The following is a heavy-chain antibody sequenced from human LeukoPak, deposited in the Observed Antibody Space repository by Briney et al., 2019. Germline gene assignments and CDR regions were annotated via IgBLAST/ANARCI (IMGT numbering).Heavy chain of an antibody. CDR3: ARSSRTGGFDY. J-gene: IGHJ4*02. Sequence: SETLSLTCTVSSGSISSSSYYWGWIRQPPGKGLEWIGSIYYSGSTYYNPSLKSRVTISVDTSKNQFSLKLGSVTASDTAVYYCARSSRTGGFDYWGQGTLVTVSS. V-gene: IGHV4-39*01. CDR1: SGSISSSSYY. CDR2: IYYSGST. D-gene: IGHD7-27*01.